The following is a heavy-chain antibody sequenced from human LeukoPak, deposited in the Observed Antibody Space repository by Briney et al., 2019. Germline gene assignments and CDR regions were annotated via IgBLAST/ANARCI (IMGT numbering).Heavy chain of an antibody. J-gene: IGHJ4*02. CDR3: ARELGYCSGGSCQPDYFDY. CDR1: GYSISSGYY. D-gene: IGHD2-15*01. V-gene: IGHV4-38-2*02. CDR2: IYHSGST. Sequence: SETLSLTCAVSGYSISSGYYWGWIRQPPGKGLEWIGSIYHSGSTYYNPSLKSRVTISVDTSQNQFSLKLSSVTAADTAVYYCARELGYCSGGSCQPDYFDYWGQETLVTVSS.